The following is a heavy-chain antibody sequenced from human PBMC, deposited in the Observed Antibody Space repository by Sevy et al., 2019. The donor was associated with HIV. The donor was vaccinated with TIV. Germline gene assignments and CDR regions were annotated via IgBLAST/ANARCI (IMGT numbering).Heavy chain of an antibody. CDR2: IRSKAYGGTT. D-gene: IGHD3-22*01. CDR3: TRDLGYYDSSRMYDY. J-gene: IGHJ4*02. CDR1: GFTFDDYT. Sequence: GGSLRLSCTASGFTFDDYTMSWFRQAPGKGLEWVGFIRSKAYGGTTEYAASVKGRFTISRDDSKSIAFLQMNSLKTEDTVVYYCTRDLGYYDSSRMYDYWGQGTMVTVSS. V-gene: IGHV3-49*03.